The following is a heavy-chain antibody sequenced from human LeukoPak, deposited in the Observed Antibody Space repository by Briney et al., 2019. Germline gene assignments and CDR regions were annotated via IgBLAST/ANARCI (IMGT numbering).Heavy chain of an antibody. V-gene: IGHV3-30-3*01. CDR2: ISYDGSNK. Sequence: GGSLRLSCAASGFTFSSYAMHWVRQAPGKGLEWVAVISYDGSNKYYADSVKGRFTISRDNSKNTLYLQMNSLRAEDTAVYYCARDSGRYYDSSGYYGGVCDIWGQGTMVTVSS. J-gene: IGHJ3*02. D-gene: IGHD3-22*01. CDR1: GFTFSSYA. CDR3: ARDSGRYYDSSGYYGGVCDI.